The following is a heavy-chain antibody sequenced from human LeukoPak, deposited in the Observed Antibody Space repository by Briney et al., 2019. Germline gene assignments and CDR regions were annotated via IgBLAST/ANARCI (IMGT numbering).Heavy chain of an antibody. CDR3: ARDAVTRLGGDYYYYGMDV. V-gene: IGHV3-48*02. CDR1: GFTFSSYS. D-gene: IGHD3-16*01. Sequence: GGSLRLSCAASGFTFSSYSMTWVRQAPGKGLEWVSYISSSSSTIYYADSVKGRFTISRDNAKNSLYLQMNSLRDEDTAVYYCARDAVTRLGGDYYYYGMDVWGQGTTVTVSS. J-gene: IGHJ6*02. CDR2: ISSSSSTI.